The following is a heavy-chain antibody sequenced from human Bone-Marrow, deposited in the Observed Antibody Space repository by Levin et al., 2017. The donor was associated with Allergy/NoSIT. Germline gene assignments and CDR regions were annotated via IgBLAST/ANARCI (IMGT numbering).Heavy chain of an antibody. CDR2: IRNKVSGYTT. V-gene: IGHV3-72*01. J-gene: IGHJ2*01. CDR3: ARVRSHDFRGHYYFDL. CDR1: GFPFSDYN. Sequence: GESLKISCAASGFPFSDYNMDWVRQTPGKGLEWVGRIRNKVSGYTTAYAASTEGRFIISRDDSKDSMYLQMNSVQTEDTAVYYCARVRSHDFRGHYYFDLWGRGTLVTVSS. D-gene: IGHD3/OR15-3a*01.